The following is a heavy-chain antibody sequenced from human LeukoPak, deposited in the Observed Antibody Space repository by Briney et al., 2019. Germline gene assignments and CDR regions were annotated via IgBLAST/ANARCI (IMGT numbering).Heavy chain of an antibody. CDR3: ASGGCSGGSCYYRIDY. J-gene: IGHJ4*02. D-gene: IGHD2-15*01. Sequence: GESLKISCKGSGYSFTTYWIGWVRQMPGKGLEWMGIIYPGDSDTRYSPSFQGQVTISADKSVSTAYLQWSSLKASDTAIYYCASGGCSGGSCYYRIDYWGQGTLVTVSS. V-gene: IGHV5-51*01. CDR2: IYPGDSDT. CDR1: GYSFTTYW.